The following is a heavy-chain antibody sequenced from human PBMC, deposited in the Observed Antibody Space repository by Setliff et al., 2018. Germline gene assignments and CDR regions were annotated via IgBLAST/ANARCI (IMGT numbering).Heavy chain of an antibody. V-gene: IGHV5-51*01. J-gene: IGHJ4*02. CDR2: IYPGDSDT. CDR3: RLAHCNDTSCEEALDY. CDR1: GYSFTSYW. D-gene: IGHD2-2*01. Sequence: PGESLKISCKGSGYSFTSYWIGWVRQMPGKGLEWMGIIYPGDSDTRYSPSFQGQVTISADKSISTAYLQWSSLKASDTAVYYFRLAHCNDTSCEEALDYWSQGTLVTAPQ.